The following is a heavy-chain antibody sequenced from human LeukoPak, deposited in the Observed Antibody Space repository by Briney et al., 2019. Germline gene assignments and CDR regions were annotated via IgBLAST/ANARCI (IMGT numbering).Heavy chain of an antibody. CDR1: GYTFTSYY. CDR2: INPSGGST. Sequence: ASVKVSCKASGYTFTSYYMHWVRQAPGQGLEWMGIINPSGGSTSYAQKFQGRVTMTRGMSTSTVYMELSSLRSDDTALYYCARGGKYGCSGGSCYSDYWGQGTLVTVSS. CDR3: ARGGKYGCSGGSCYSDY. D-gene: IGHD2-15*01. J-gene: IGHJ4*02. V-gene: IGHV1-46*01.